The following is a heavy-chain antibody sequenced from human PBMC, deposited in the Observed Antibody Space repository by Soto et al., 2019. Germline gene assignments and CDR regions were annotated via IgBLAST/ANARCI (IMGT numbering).Heavy chain of an antibody. V-gene: IGHV3-30-3*01. Sequence: QVQLVESGGGVVQPGRSLRLSCAASGFTFSCYAMHWVRQAPGKGLEWVADISYDGSNKYYADSVKGRFTISRDNSKNTLYLQMNSLRAEDTAVYYCARDRPLAAAAPGRYFDLWGRGTLVTVSS. CDR2: ISYDGSNK. D-gene: IGHD6-13*01. J-gene: IGHJ2*01. CDR1: GFTFSCYA. CDR3: ARDRPLAAAAPGRYFDL.